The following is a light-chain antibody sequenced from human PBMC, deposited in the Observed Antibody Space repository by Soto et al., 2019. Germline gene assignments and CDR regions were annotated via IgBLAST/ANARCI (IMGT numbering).Light chain of an antibody. CDR2: GAS. Sequence: EVVMTQSPATLSVSPGNTVTLSCRANQTITSNLAWYQQKPGQAPRLLIYGASTRATGIPVRFSGSGSGTEFTLTISSLQSEDFAVYYCQQYSTWVWTFGQGTKVEIK. J-gene: IGKJ1*01. V-gene: IGKV3-15*01. CDR1: QTITSN. CDR3: QQYSTWVWT.